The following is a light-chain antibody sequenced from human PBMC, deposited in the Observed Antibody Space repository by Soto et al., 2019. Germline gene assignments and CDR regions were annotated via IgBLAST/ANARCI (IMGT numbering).Light chain of an antibody. CDR2: PAS. CDR1: QPISSW. CDR3: QQGYNFPRA. J-gene: IGKJ1*01. V-gene: IGKV1-12*01. Sequence: DIQMTQSPSSISASVVDRVTITCRASQPISSWLAWYQQVPGQAPYLLIYPASTLQSGVPSRFSGSGSGTDFTLTINSLQPEDFATYYCQQGYNFPRAFGQGTKVDIK.